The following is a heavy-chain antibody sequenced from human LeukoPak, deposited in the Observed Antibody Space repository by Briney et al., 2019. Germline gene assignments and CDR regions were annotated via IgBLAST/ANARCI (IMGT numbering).Heavy chain of an antibody. D-gene: IGHD3-3*01. CDR1: GFTFSSYW. Sequence: GGSLRLSCAASGFTFSSYWMSWVRQAPGKGLEWVANIKQDGSEKYYVDSVKGRFTISRDNAKNSLYLQMNSLRADDTAVYYCARTYDFGRGPPGDAFDNWGPGTLVTVSS. CDR2: IKQDGSEK. CDR3: ARTYDFGRGPPGDAFDN. V-gene: IGHV3-7*01. J-gene: IGHJ3*02.